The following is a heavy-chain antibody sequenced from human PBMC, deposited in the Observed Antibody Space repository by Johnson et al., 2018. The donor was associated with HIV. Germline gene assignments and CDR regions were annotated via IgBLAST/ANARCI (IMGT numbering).Heavy chain of an antibody. CDR3: ARVGDSSSSLGAFDI. CDR2: ISYDESNK. V-gene: IGHV3-30*04. D-gene: IGHD6-6*01. Sequence: QVQLVESGGGVVQPGRSLRLSCAASGFTFSSYAMHWVRQAPGKGLEWVAVISYDESNKYYADSVKGRFTISRDNSKNTLYLQMNSLRAEDTAVYYCARVGDSSSSLGAFDIWGQGTMVTVSS. J-gene: IGHJ3*02. CDR1: GFTFSSYA.